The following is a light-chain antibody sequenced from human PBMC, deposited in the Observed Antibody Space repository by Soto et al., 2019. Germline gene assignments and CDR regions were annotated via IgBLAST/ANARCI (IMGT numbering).Light chain of an antibody. CDR2: AVT. J-gene: IGLJ1*01. CDR3: STYTSSSNL. Sequence: QSALTQPASVSGSPGQSTAISGTGTSSDVGGYNYVSWYQQHPGKAPKLMIYAVTDRPSGVSSRFSGYKSGNTASLTISGLQAEDEADYYCSTYTSSSNLFGTGTKVTVL. V-gene: IGLV2-14*01. CDR1: SSDVGGYNY.